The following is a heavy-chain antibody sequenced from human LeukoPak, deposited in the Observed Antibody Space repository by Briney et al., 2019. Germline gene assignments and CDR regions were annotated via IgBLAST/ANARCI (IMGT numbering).Heavy chain of an antibody. J-gene: IGHJ4*02. V-gene: IGHV3-7*01. CDR1: GFTFSSYW. CDR3: AREGVWFGELLRVPYFDY. D-gene: IGHD3-10*01. CDR2: IKQDGSEK. Sequence: GGSLRLSCAASGFTFSSYWMSWVRQAPGKGLEWVANIKQDGSEKYYVDSVEGRFTISRDNAKNSLYLQMNSLRAEDTAVYYCAREGVWFGELLRVPYFDYWGQGTLVTVSS.